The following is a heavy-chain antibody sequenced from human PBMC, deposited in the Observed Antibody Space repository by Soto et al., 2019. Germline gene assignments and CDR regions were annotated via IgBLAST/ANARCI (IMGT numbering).Heavy chain of an antibody. Sequence: SETLSLTCTVSGGSISSYYWSWIRQPPGKGLEWIGYIYYSGSTNYNPSLKSRVTISVDTSKNQFSLKLSSVTAADTAVYYCARGRGYSYGYLSWFDPWGQGTLVTVSS. D-gene: IGHD5-18*01. J-gene: IGHJ5*02. CDR3: ARGRGYSYGYLSWFDP. CDR1: GGSISSYY. V-gene: IGHV4-59*01. CDR2: IYYSGST.